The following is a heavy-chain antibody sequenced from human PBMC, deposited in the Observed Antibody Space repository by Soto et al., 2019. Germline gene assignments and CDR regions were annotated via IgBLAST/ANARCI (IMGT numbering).Heavy chain of an antibody. D-gene: IGHD1-26*01. Sequence: QVQLQESGPGLVKPSQTLSLTCTVSGGSISSGGYYWSWIRQHPGKGLEWIGYIYYSGSTYYNPSLKGRVTRSVDTSKNQFSLKLSSVTAADTAVYYCARGSGSYVFYYGMDVWGQGTTVTVSS. CDR2: IYYSGST. V-gene: IGHV4-31*03. CDR3: ARGSGSYVFYYGMDV. J-gene: IGHJ6*02. CDR1: GGSISSGGYY.